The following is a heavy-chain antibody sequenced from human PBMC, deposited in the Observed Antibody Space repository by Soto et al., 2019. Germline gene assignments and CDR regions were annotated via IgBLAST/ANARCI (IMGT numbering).Heavy chain of an antibody. D-gene: IGHD3-22*01. Sequence: SETLSLTCTVSGGSISSGGYYWSWIRQHPGKGLEWIGYIYYSGSTYYNPSLKSRVTISVDTSKNQFSLKLSSVTAADTAVYYCARVGDSSGYYSPYYYYGMDVWGQGTTVTVSS. V-gene: IGHV4-31*03. CDR1: GGSISSGGYY. CDR3: ARVGDSSGYYSPYYYYGMDV. CDR2: IYYSGST. J-gene: IGHJ6*02.